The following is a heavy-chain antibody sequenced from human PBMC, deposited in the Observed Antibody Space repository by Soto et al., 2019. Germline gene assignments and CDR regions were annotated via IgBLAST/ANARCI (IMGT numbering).Heavy chain of an antibody. V-gene: IGHV2-26*01. CDR3: ARAEDAYSVDY. J-gene: IGHJ4*02. D-gene: IGHD3-16*01. CDR2: IFSSDTK. CDR1: GFSLTNAGLG. Sequence: QVTLKESGPGLVRPTETLTLTCTVAGFSLTNAGLGVSWIRQPPGKALEWLAHIFSSDTKYFNPSLNNRLTIFKDTSKSQVVLTMTNMDPVDTATYFCARAEDAYSVDYWGRGTLVTVSS.